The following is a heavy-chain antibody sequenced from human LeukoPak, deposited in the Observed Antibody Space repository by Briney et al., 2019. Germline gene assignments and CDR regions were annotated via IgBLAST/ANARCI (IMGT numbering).Heavy chain of an antibody. CDR2: IYNNDNT. CDR3: ARASQWLAFDY. V-gene: IGHV3-66*01. Sequence: PGGSLRLSCAASGFTFKNYVMNWVRQAPGKGLEWVSTIYNNDNTNYADSVKGRFTISRDSSTNTLYLQMNSLRAEDTAVYFCARASQWLAFDYWGQGTLVTVSS. J-gene: IGHJ4*02. CDR1: GFTFKNYV. D-gene: IGHD6-19*01.